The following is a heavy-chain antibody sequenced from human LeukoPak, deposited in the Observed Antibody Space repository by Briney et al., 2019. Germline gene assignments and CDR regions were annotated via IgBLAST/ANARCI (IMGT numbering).Heavy chain of an antibody. CDR1: GGSISSYY. Sequence: SETLSLTCTVSGGSISSYYCSWIRQPPGKGLEWIGYIYYSGGTNYNPSLKSRVTISVDTSKNQFSLKLSSVTAADTAVYYCGRTGTVWESFDYWGQGTLVTVSS. D-gene: IGHD1-26*01. CDR3: GRTGTVWESFDY. J-gene: IGHJ4*02. V-gene: IGHV4-59*08. CDR2: IYYSGGT.